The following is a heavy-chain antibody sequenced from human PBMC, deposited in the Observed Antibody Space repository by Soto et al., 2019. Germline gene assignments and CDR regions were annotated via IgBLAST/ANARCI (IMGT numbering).Heavy chain of an antibody. J-gene: IGHJ6*02. CDR2: INHSGST. CDR3: ARGGGLWSFYYYYYGMDV. V-gene: IGHV4-34*01. D-gene: IGHD5-18*01. Sequence: SETVSLTCAVYGGSFSGYYWSWIRQPPGKGLEWIGEINHSGSTNYNPSLKSRVTISVDTSKNQFSLKLSSVTAADTAVYYCARGGGLWSFYYYYYGMDVWGQGTTVTVSS. CDR1: GGSFSGYY.